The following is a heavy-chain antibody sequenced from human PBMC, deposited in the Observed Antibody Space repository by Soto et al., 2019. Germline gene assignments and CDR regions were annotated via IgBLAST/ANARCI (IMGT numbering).Heavy chain of an antibody. D-gene: IGHD2-2*01. Sequence: EVQLLESGGGLVQPGGSLRLSCAASGFTFSSYAMSWVRQAPGKGLEWVSAISGSGGSTYYADSVKGRFTISRDNSKNTLYLQMNSLSAEDTAVYYCAKDPDIVVVPAVSTLTTGYFDYWGQGTLVTVSS. V-gene: IGHV3-23*01. J-gene: IGHJ4*02. CDR3: AKDPDIVVVPAVSTLTTGYFDY. CDR2: ISGSGGST. CDR1: GFTFSSYA.